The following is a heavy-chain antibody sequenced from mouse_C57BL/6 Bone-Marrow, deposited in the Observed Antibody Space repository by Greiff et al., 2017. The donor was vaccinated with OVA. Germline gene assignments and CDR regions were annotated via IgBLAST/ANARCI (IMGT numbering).Heavy chain of an antibody. D-gene: IGHD1-1*01. Sequence: DVKLVESGGDLVKPGGSLKLSCAASGFTFSSYGMSWVRQTPDKRLEWVATISSGGSYTYYPDSVKGRFTISRDNAKNTLYLQMSSLKSDDTAMYDCARQDYDGSSYGFAYWGQGTLVTVSA. V-gene: IGHV5-6*02. J-gene: IGHJ3*01. CDR2: ISSGGSYT. CDR1: GFTFSSYG. CDR3: ARQDYDGSSYGFAY.